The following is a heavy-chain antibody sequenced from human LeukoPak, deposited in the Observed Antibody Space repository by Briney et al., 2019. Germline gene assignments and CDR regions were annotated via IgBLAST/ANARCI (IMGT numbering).Heavy chain of an antibody. J-gene: IGHJ4*02. CDR1: RFTLSNNW. D-gene: IGHD6-19*01. Sequence: PGGSLRFSGAASRFTLSNNWMGWFAKGPGKGWKGLANINQDGSETYYVDSVKGRFTIYSDNAKDSLSLKMDSLRAEDTPGYYGARQRGSGWIDYWGQGTLVT. V-gene: IGHV3-7*01. CDR3: ARQRGSGWIDY. CDR2: INQDGSET.